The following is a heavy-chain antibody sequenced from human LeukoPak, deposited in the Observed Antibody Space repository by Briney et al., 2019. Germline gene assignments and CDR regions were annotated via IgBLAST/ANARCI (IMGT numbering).Heavy chain of an antibody. CDR2: ISAYNGNT. CDR3: ASDRGEAYCTNGVCYAGLGMDV. J-gene: IGHJ6*02. D-gene: IGHD2-8*01. V-gene: IGHV1-18*01. Sequence: ASVKVSCKASGYTFTSYGISWVRQAPGQGLEWMGWISAYNGNTNYAQELQGRVTMTTDTSTSTAYMELRSLRSDDTAVYYCASDRGEAYCTNGVCYAGLGMDVWGQGTTVTVSS. CDR1: GYTFTSYG.